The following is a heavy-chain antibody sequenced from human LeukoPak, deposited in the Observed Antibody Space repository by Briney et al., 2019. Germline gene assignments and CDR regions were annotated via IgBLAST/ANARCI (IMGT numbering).Heavy chain of an antibody. CDR3: AKDSTSGSYLHYFDY. CDR1: GFTFSSYA. CDR2: ISGSGGST. V-gene: IGHV3-23*01. Sequence: GGSLRLSCAASGFTFSSYAMSWVRQAPGKGLEWVSAISGSGGSTYYADSVKGRFTISRDNSKNTLYLQMNSLRAEYTAVYYCAKDSTSGSYLHYFDYWGQGTLVTVSS. D-gene: IGHD1-26*01. J-gene: IGHJ4*02.